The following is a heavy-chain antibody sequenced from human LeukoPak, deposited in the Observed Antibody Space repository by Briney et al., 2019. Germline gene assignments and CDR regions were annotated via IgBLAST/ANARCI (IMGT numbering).Heavy chain of an antibody. CDR1: GFTFSNYA. V-gene: IGHV3-23*01. D-gene: IGHD3-3*01. Sequence: GGSLRLSCAASGFTFSNYAMTWVRQAPGKRLEWVSAISGGDGSTYYSDSVTGRFTISRDNSKNTLYLQMTSLRPDDTAVYYRAKDGYDFWSAYQIDLWGERSLVTVSS. CDR2: ISGGDGST. J-gene: IGHJ5*02. CDR3: AKDGYDFWSAYQIDL.